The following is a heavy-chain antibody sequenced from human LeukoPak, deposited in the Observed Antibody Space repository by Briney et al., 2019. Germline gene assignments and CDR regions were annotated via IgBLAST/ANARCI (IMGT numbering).Heavy chain of an antibody. V-gene: IGHV4-39*01. Sequence: SDTLSLTCTVSGGSISSNSYYWGWIRQPPGKGLEWIGSIYYSGSTYYNPSLKSRVTISVDTSKYQFSLKLSSVTAADTAVYYCASGYNGLDFWGQGTLVTVSS. J-gene: IGHJ4*02. CDR2: IYYSGST. CDR3: ASGYNGLDF. CDR1: GGSISSNSYY. D-gene: IGHD5-12*01.